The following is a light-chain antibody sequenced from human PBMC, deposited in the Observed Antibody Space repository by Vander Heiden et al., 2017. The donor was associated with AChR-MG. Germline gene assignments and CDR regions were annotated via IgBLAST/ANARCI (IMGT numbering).Light chain of an antibody. CDR3: QQDDSLPLT. Sequence: DIVMTKSPDSLAVSLGERATINCKSSQSILFNSNNKYYLSWFQQKPGQPPKLLFYWASTRGSEVPDRFSGSGSGTDFTLTISSLQAEDVAVYYCQQDDSLPLTFGHGTKVEIK. J-gene: IGKJ3*01. CDR2: WAS. CDR1: QSILFNSNNKYY. V-gene: IGKV4-1*01.